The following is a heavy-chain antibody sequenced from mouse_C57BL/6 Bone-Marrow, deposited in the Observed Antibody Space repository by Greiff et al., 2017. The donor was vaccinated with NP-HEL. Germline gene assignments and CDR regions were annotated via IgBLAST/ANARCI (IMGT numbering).Heavy chain of an antibody. V-gene: IGHV1-39*01. CDR1: GYSFTDYN. Sequence: LKESGPELVKPGASVKISCKASGYSFTDYNVNWVKQSNGKSLEWIGVINPNYGTTSYNQKFKGKATLTVDQSSSTAYMQLNSLTSEDSAVYYCARGGHFYYYAMDYWGQGTSVTVSS. CDR3: ARGGHFYYYAMDY. J-gene: IGHJ4*01. CDR2: INPNYGTT.